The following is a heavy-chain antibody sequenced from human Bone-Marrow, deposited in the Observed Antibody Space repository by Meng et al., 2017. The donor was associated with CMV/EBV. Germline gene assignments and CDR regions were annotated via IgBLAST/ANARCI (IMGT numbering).Heavy chain of an antibody. CDR2: IYSGGYSP. V-gene: IGHV3-23*03. J-gene: IGHJ5*02. D-gene: IGHD2-21*01. CDR1: GFTFSTYA. Sequence: ETLSLTCAASGFTFSTYAMSWVRQAPGKGLEWVSVIYSGGYSPYYADSVKGRFTISRDNSKNTLYLQMNSLRAEDTAVYYCARDGCTDSSCYPWGQGTLVTVSS. CDR3: ARDGCTDSSCYP.